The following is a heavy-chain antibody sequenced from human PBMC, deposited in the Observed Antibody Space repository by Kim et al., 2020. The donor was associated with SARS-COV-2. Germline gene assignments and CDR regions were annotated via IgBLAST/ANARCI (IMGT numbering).Heavy chain of an antibody. CDR3: ARLGPEYYYGMDV. J-gene: IGHJ6*02. Sequence: NPSLKSRVTISVDTSKNQFSLKLSSVTAADTAVYYCARLGPEYYYGMDVWGQGTTVTVSS. V-gene: IGHV4-39*07.